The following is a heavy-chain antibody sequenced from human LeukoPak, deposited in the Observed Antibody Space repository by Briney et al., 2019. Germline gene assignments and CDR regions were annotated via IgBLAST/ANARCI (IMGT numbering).Heavy chain of an antibody. CDR2: IIPIFGTA. CDR1: GGTFSSYA. D-gene: IGHD2-21*02. V-gene: IGHV1-69*13. Sequence: SVKVSCKASGGTFSSYAISWVRQAPGQGLEWMGGIIPIFGTANYAQKFQGRVTITADESTSTAYLELSSLRSEDTAVYYCARDVAYCGGDCYSYNWFDPWGQGTLVTVSS. CDR3: ARDVAYCGGDCYSYNWFDP. J-gene: IGHJ5*02.